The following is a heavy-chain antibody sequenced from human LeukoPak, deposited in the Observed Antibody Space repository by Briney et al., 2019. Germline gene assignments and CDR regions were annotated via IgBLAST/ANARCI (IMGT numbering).Heavy chain of an antibody. Sequence: PSETLSLTCTVSGGYISSYYWSWIRQPPGEGLEWIGYVYYTGSTNYNPSLKSRVTISVDTSKNHFSLKLSSVTAADTAVYYCASGTYYYDSSGYYPFDYWGQGTLVTVSS. V-gene: IGHV4-59*01. CDR3: ASGTYYYDSSGYYPFDY. CDR1: GGYISSYY. D-gene: IGHD3-22*01. J-gene: IGHJ4*02. CDR2: VYYTGST.